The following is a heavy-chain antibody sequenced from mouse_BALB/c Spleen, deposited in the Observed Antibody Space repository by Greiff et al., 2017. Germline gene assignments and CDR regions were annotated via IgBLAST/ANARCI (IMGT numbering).Heavy chain of an antibody. CDR1: GYSFTGYT. CDR3: ARGGYYGSKFAY. Sequence: EVQLQQSGPELVKPGASMKISCKASGYSFTGYTMNWVKLSHGKNLEWIGRINPCNGGTSYNQKFKGKATLTVDKSSSTAYMELLSLTSEDSAVYYCARGGYYGSKFAYWGQGTMVTVSA. V-gene: IGHV1-18*01. J-gene: IGHJ3*01. CDR2: INPCNGGT. D-gene: IGHD1-1*01.